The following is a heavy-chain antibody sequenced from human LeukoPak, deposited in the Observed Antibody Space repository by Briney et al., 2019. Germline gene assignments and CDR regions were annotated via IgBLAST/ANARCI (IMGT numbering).Heavy chain of an antibody. CDR1: GDSISSGGYY. CDR3: ARERVSYFDN. CDR2: IYHSGDT. J-gene: IGHJ4*02. Sequence: PPETLSLTCTVSGDSISSGGYYWSWIRQHPGKGLEWIGYIYHSGDTYYSPSLKSRTTISVDTSKNHFSLKMTSVSAADTAVYYCARERVSYFDNWGQGTLATVSS. V-gene: IGHV4-31*03.